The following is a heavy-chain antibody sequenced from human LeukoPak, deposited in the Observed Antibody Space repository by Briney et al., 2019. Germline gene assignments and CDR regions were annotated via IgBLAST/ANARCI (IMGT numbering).Heavy chain of an antibody. V-gene: IGHV3-66*01. CDR2: IYSSGDT. CDR1: GFTVSSKY. J-gene: IGHJ6*02. Sequence: GGSLRLSCAVSGFTVSSKYMSWVRQAPGKGLEWVSIIYSSGDTFYADSVKGRFTISRDTSKNTVYLQLNSLRAEDTAVYFCASYLTSIPSGMDVWGQGTTVIVSS. CDR3: ASYLTSIPSGMDV. D-gene: IGHD2/OR15-2a*01.